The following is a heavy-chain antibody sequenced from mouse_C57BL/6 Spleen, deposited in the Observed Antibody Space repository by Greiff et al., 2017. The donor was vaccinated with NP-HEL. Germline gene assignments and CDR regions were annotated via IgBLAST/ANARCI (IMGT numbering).Heavy chain of an antibody. CDR3: ERQLAHDGDCLFAY. CDR2: ISNGGGST. V-gene: IGHV5-12*01. D-gene: IGHD2-3*01. J-gene: IGHJ3*01. CDR1: GFTFSDYY. Sequence: EVKLLESGGGLVQPGGSLKLSCAASGFTFSDYYMYWVRQTPEKRLEWVAYISNGGGSTYYPDTVKGRFTISRDNAKNTLYLQMSRLKAEDTAMYYCERQLAHDGDCLFAYWGQGTLVTVSA.